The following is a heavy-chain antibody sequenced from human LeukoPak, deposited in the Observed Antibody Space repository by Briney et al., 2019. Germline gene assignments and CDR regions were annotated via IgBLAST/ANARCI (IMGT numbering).Heavy chain of an antibody. CDR2: INHSGST. CDR3: ARKNITMIKGTLFDY. D-gene: IGHD3-22*01. V-gene: IGHV4-34*01. CDR1: GGAFCGYY. J-gene: IGHJ4*02. Sequence: SETLSLTCAVYGGAFCGYYWSWIRQPPGKGLEWIGEINHSGSTDYNPSLKSRVTMSVDTSKNQFYLRLSSVTAADTAVYYCARKNITMIKGTLFDYWGQGILVTVSS.